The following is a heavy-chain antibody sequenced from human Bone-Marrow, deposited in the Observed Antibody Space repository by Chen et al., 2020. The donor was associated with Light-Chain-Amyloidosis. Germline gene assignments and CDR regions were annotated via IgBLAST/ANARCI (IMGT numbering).Heavy chain of an antibody. CDR3: AIVGPVAGRIDY. V-gene: IGHV4-31*03. CDR1: GGSIPSGGYY. J-gene: IGHJ4*02. CDR2: IYYSGRT. Sequence: QVQLQESGPGLVKPSQTLSLTCSVSGGSIPSGGYYWTWIRQHPGKGLEWIGYIYYSGRTNYNPSLKSRITISVDTSKNQFSLNLSSVTAADTAVYYCAIVGPVAGRIDYWGQGTLVTVSS. D-gene: IGHD6-19*01.